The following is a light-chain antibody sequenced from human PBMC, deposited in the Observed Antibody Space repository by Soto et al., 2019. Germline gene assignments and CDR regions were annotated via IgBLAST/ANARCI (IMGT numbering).Light chain of an antibody. CDR3: ETWDSNTYVV. CDR1: SGHSSYI. J-gene: IGLJ2*01. Sequence: QPVLTQSSSASASLGSSVKLTCTLSSGHSSYIIAWHQQQPGKAPRYLMKLEGSGSYNKGSGVPDRFSASSSGADRYLTISNLQSEDEADYYCETWDSNTYVVFGGGTKLTVL. V-gene: IGLV4-60*03. CDR2: LEGSGSY.